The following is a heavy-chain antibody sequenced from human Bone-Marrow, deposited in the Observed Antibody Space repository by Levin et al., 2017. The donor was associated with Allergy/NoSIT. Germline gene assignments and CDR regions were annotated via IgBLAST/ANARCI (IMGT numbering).Heavy chain of an antibody. CDR3: AKDQVWGSGTFFGLDV. Sequence: ASVKVSCKASGYTFTGYYIHWVRQAPGQGLEWMGCINPNSGGTTYAQKFQGWVTMTRDMSINTAYLELTRLRSAARAVYYCAKDQVWGSGTFFGLDVWGQGTTVTVSS. CDR1: GYTFTGYY. V-gene: IGHV1-2*04. D-gene: IGHD3-16*01. CDR2: INPNSGGT. J-gene: IGHJ6*02.